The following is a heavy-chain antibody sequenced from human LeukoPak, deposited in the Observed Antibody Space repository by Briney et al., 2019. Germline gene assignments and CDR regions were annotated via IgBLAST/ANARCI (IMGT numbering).Heavy chain of an antibody. D-gene: IGHD3-16*01. J-gene: IGHJ4*02. Sequence: GGSLTLSCAASGFTFSSSWMKWVRQAPGKGLESVAVIKEDGSEKLYADSVKGRFAISRDNAKNSLYLQMNNVRAEDTAVYFCAANTHSGYWGQGALVTVSS. CDR3: AANTHSGY. V-gene: IGHV3-7*05. CDR2: IKEDGSEK. CDR1: GFTFSSSW.